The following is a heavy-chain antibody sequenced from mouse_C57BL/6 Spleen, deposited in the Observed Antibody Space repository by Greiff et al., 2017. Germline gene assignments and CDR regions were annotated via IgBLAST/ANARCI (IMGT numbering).Heavy chain of an antibody. Sequence: EVKLVESGGGLVKPGGSLKLSCAASGFTFSDYGMHWVRQAPEKGLEWVAYISSGSSTIYYADTVKGRFTISRDNAKNTLFLQMTSLRSEDTAMYYCARDSGSYYYGSRDWFAYWGQGTLVTVSA. CDR1: GFTFSDYG. V-gene: IGHV5-17*01. CDR2: ISSGSSTI. CDR3: ARDSGSYYYGSRDWFAY. D-gene: IGHD1-1*01. J-gene: IGHJ3*01.